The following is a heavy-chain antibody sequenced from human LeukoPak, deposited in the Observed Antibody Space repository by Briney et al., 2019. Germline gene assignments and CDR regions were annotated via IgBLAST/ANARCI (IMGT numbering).Heavy chain of an antibody. CDR1: GYSFTSYW. J-gene: IGHJ3*02. CDR2: IYPGDSDT. Sequence: GESLKISCKGSGYSFTSYWIGWVRQMPGKGLEWTGIIYPGDSDTRYSPSFQGQVTISADKSISTAYLQWSSLKASDTAMYYCARHGLGTMITMGDAFDIWGQGTMVTVSS. CDR3: ARHGLGTMITMGDAFDI. D-gene: IGHD3-16*01. V-gene: IGHV5-51*01.